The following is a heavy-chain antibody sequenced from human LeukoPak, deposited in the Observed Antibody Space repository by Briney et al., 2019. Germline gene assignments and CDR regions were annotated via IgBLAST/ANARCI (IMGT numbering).Heavy chain of an antibody. Sequence: SETLSLTCTVSGGSITNTKYYWAWVRQPPGEGLEWIGSVYHSGITYYTPSLKSRVSISVDTSKNQFSLKVTSVTAADTAVYYCAREWQYQFDYWGQGTLITVSS. CDR2: VYHSGIT. V-gene: IGHV4-39*07. J-gene: IGHJ4*02. CDR3: AREWQYQFDY. D-gene: IGHD4-11*01. CDR1: GGSITNTKYY.